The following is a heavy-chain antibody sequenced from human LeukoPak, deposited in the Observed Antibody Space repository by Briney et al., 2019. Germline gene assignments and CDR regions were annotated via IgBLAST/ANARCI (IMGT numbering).Heavy chain of an antibody. D-gene: IGHD2-2*01. Sequence: SVKVSCKASGFTFTSSAMQWVRQARGQRLEWIGWIVVGSGNTNYAQKFQERVTITRDMSTSTAYMELSSLRSEDTAVYYCAALGHCSSTSCYLNFDYGGQGTLVTVSS. J-gene: IGHJ4*02. CDR3: AALGHCSSTSCYLNFDY. CDR1: GFTFTSSA. CDR2: IVVGSGNT. V-gene: IGHV1-58*02.